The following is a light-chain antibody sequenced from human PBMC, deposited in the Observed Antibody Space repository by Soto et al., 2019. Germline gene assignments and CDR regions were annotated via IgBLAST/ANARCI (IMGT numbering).Light chain of an antibody. J-gene: IGLJ3*02. CDR1: SSDVGGYNY. Sequence: QSVLTQPRSVSGSPGQSVTISCNGASSDVGGYNYVSWHQQHPGKAPKLIIFAVTQRPSGVPDRFSGSKSGNTASLTISGLQADDEADYYCCSYARSNTWVFGGGTKLTVL. V-gene: IGLV2-11*02. CDR2: AVT. CDR3: CSYARSNTWV.